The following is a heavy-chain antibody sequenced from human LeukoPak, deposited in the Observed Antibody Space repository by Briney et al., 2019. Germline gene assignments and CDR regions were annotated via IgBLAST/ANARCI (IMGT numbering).Heavy chain of an antibody. CDR2: IRSKANSYST. D-gene: IGHD3-10*01. CDR3: TRTQVRGVILTGYYYYMDV. CDR1: GVTFSGSA. Sequence: GGSLRLSCADSGVTFSGSAMHWVRPASGEGLEWVGRIRSKANSYSTAYAASVKGRFTISRDDSKNTAYLQMNSLKTEDTAVYDCTRTQVRGVILTGYYYYMDVWGKGTTVTVSS. V-gene: IGHV3-73*01. J-gene: IGHJ6*03.